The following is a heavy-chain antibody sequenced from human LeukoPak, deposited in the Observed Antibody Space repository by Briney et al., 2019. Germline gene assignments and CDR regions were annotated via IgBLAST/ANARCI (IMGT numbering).Heavy chain of an antibody. CDR1: GGSISSGSYY. CDR3: ARGSHYYGSGSYYPFDY. CDR2: IYTSGST. V-gene: IGHV4-61*02. D-gene: IGHD3-10*01. J-gene: IGHJ4*02. Sequence: SQTLSLTCTVSGGSISSGSYYWSWIRQPAGKGLEWIGRIYTSGSTQYNPSLKSRVTISVDTSKNQFSLKLSSVTAADTAVYYCARGSHYYGSGSYYPFDYWGQGTLVTVSS.